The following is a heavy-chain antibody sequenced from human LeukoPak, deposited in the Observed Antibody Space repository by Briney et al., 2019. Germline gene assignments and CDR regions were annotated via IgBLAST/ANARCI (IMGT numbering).Heavy chain of an antibody. D-gene: IGHD3-22*01. CDR1: GGTFSSYA. V-gene: IGHV1-18*01. CDR3: ARLPDYYDISGPIKDGFDI. J-gene: IGHJ3*02. CDR2: ISAYNGNT. Sequence: ASVKVSCKASGGTFSSYAISWVRQAPGQGLEWMGWISAYNGNTSYAQKLPGRVTMTTDTSTTTTYMELRSLRSDDTAVYYCARLPDYYDISGPIKDGFDIWGQGTMVTVSS.